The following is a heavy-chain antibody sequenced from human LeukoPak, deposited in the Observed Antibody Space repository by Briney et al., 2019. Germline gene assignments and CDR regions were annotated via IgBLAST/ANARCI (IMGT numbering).Heavy chain of an antibody. Sequence: PGGSLRLSCAASGFTFSSYDMHWVRQATGKGLEWVSAIGTAGDTYYPGSVKGRFTISRENAKNSLYLQMNSLRAGDTAVYYCATAGPPVGATWNYYYYGMDVWGQGTTVTVSS. CDR3: ATAGPPVGATWNYYYYGMDV. J-gene: IGHJ6*02. D-gene: IGHD1-26*01. CDR2: IGTAGDT. CDR1: GFTFSSYD. V-gene: IGHV3-13*01.